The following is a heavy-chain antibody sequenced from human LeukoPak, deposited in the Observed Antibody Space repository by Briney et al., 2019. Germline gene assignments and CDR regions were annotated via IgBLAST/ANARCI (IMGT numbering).Heavy chain of an antibody. CDR1: GYTFTGYY. CDR3: SGSRSDYYYYYGMDA. D-gene: IGHD3-10*01. CDR2: INPNSSGT. J-gene: IGHJ6*02. V-gene: IGHV1-2*02. Sequence: ASVKVSCKASGYTFTGYYMHWVRQAPGQGLEWMGWINPNSSGTNYAQKFQGRVTMTRDTSISTAYMELSRLRSDDTAVYYCSGSRSDYYYYYGMDAWGQGTTVTVSS.